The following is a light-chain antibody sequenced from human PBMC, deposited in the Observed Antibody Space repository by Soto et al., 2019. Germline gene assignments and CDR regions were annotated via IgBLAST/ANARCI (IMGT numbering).Light chain of an antibody. CDR3: QSYDSSLSAYV. J-gene: IGLJ1*01. V-gene: IGLV1-40*01. Sequence: QSLLAHPPSVSGAPVQKVTISCTGSSSNIGAGYDLHWYQQLPGTAPKLLLYGNSNRPSGVPDRFSGSKSVTSASLAITGLQAEDEADYYCQSYDSSLSAYVVGTGTKVTVL. CDR2: GNS. CDR1: SSNIGAGYD.